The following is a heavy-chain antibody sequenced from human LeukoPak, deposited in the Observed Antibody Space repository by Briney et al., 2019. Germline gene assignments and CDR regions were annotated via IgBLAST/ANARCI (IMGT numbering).Heavy chain of an antibody. Sequence: PGGSLRLSCAVSLFTFSSYWMSWVRQAPGKGLEWVANIKQDGSEKYYVDSVKGRFTISRDNAKNSLYLQMNSLRAEDTAVYYCARGYSGSYYYFDYWGQGTLVTVSS. CDR3: ARGYSGSYYYFDY. CDR2: IKQDGSEK. D-gene: IGHD1-26*01. V-gene: IGHV3-7*01. CDR1: LFTFSSYW. J-gene: IGHJ4*02.